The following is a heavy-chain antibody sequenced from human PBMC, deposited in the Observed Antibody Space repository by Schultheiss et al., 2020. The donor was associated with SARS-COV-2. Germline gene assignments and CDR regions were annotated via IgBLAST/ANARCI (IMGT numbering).Heavy chain of an antibody. D-gene: IGHD2-15*01. Sequence: GGSLRLSCKASGYTFTSYAMHWVRQAPGQRLEWMGWINAGNGNTKYSQKFQGRVTITRDTSASTAYMELSSLRSEDTAVYYCARERNGCSGGSCPNWFDPWGQGTLVTVSS. CDR1: GYTFTSYA. CDR3: ARERNGCSGGSCPNWFDP. J-gene: IGHJ5*02. V-gene: IGHV1-3*01. CDR2: INAGNGNT.